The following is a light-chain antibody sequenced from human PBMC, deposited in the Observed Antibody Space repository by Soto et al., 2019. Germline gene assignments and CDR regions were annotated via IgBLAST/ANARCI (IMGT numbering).Light chain of an antibody. CDR3: SSYTSSSTLE. J-gene: IGLJ2*01. V-gene: IGLV2-14*01. CDR2: EVV. CDR1: SSDVGAYNY. Sequence: QSALTQPASVSGSPGQSITISCTGTSSDVGAYNYVSWYQQHPGKAPKLMIYEVVNRPSGVSNRFSGSKSDNTASLTISGLQAEDEADYYCSSYTSSSTLEFGGGTQLTVL.